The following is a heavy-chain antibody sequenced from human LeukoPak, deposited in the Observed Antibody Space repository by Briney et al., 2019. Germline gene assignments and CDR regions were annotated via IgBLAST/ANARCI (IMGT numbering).Heavy chain of an antibody. Sequence: GGSLRLSCEASGFTFRSYAMSWVRQAAGKGLEWVSAISGSGATTYYADSVKGRFTISRDNSKNTLYLQMNSLTAEDTALYYCAKDKGDTSGWYYGFDLWGQGTKVAVSS. CDR1: GFTFRSYA. D-gene: IGHD6-19*01. V-gene: IGHV3-23*01. J-gene: IGHJ3*01. CDR2: ISGSGATT. CDR3: AKDKGDTSGWYYGFDL.